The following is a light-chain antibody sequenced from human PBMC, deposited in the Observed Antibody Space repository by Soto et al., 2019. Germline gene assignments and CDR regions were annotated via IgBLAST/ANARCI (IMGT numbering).Light chain of an antibody. Sequence: DIVMTQTPLSSPVTLGQPASISCRSSQSLVDSAGNTHLGWLQQRPGQPPRLLIYTVSSRFSGVPDRFSGSGAGTDFTLHISRVEAEDVGLYYCMQTAQFPRTFGQGTKVEI. J-gene: IGKJ1*01. V-gene: IGKV2-24*01. CDR3: MQTAQFPRT. CDR1: QSLVDSAGNTH. CDR2: TVS.